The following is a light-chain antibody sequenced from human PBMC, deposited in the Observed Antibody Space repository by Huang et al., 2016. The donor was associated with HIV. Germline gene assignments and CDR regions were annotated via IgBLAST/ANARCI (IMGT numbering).Light chain of an antibody. J-gene: IGKJ4*01. Sequence: EIVLTQSPGTLSLSPGERATLSCRASQSVSSNYLAWYQQKLGQAPRLLIYGASSRATGIPDRFSGSGSGTDFTLTISRREPEDFALYYCQQYGSSLTCGGGTKVEIK. CDR2: GAS. CDR1: QSVSSNY. CDR3: QQYGSSLT. V-gene: IGKV3-20*01.